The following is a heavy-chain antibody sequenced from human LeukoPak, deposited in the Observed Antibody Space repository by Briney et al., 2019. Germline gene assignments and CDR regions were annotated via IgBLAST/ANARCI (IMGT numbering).Heavy chain of an antibody. D-gene: IGHD6-13*01. CDR2: IYYSGST. J-gene: IGHJ4*02. V-gene: IGHV4-59*12. CDR1: GGSITSYY. CDR3: ARYLRRGSWPLDY. Sequence: PSETLSLTCTVSGGSITSYYWSWIRQPPGKGLEWIGFIYYSGSTNYNPSLKSRVTISVDTSKNQFSLKLSSVTAADTAVYYCARYLRRGSWPLDYWGQGTLVTVSS.